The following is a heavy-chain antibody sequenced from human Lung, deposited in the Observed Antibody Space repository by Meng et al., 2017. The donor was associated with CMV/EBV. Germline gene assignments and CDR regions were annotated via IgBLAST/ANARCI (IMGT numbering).Heavy chain of an antibody. D-gene: IGHD4-11*01. Sequence: EASGINLSSYTMNWVRQGPGKGQEWMAVISYDGNNKDYADSVKGRFTISRDNSKNTLYLQMNSLRAEDTALYYCARVYSNFDAFDIWGQGTMVTVSS. CDR3: ARVYSNFDAFDI. CDR1: GINLSSYT. J-gene: IGHJ3*02. CDR2: ISYDGNNK. V-gene: IGHV3-30*04.